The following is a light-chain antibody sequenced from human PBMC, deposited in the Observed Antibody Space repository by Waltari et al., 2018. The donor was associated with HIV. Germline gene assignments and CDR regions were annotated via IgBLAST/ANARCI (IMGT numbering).Light chain of an antibody. CDR1: QGIRSY. CDR2: AAS. J-gene: IGKJ4*01. CDR3: QQSYSTPLT. Sequence: DIQMTQSPSSMSASVGDRVTITCRVSQGIRSYLNWYQQKPGKAPKLLIYAASSLQSGVPSRFSGIGSGTDFTLTISSLQPEDFATYYCQQSYSTPLTFGGGTKVEIK. V-gene: IGKV1-39*01.